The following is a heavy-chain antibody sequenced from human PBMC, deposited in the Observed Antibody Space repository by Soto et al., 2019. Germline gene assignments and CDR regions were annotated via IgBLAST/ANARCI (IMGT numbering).Heavy chain of an antibody. CDR2: IIPIFGTA. D-gene: IGHD2-15*01. Sequence: QVQLVQSGAEVKKPGSSVTVSCKASGGTFSSYAISWVRQAPGQGLEWMGGIIPIFGTANYAQKFQGRVTITADESTSTAYMELSSLRSEDTAVYYCASGRYCSGGSCRLNYYYGMDVWGQGTTVTVSS. CDR3: ASGRYCSGGSCRLNYYYGMDV. V-gene: IGHV1-69*01. CDR1: GGTFSSYA. J-gene: IGHJ6*02.